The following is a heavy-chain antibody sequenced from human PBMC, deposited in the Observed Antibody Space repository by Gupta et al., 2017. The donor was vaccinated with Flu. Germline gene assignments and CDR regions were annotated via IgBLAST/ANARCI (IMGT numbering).Heavy chain of an antibody. D-gene: IGHD3-3*02. J-gene: IGHJ4*02. Sequence: MVWVRQAPGRGLEWVSGIRGSGQCHYGDSGGGRFTISRDNSQSVVWRQMSSLRVEETEIYYCAKSVSLLGLVTATRHFDHWGQGTLVTV. V-gene: IGHV3-23*01. CDR3: AKSVSLLGLVTATRHFDH. CDR2: IRGSGQC.